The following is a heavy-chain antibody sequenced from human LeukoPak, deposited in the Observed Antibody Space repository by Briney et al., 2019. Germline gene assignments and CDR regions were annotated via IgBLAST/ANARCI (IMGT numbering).Heavy chain of an antibody. V-gene: IGHV4-34*12. J-gene: IGHJ6*02. D-gene: IGHD1-1*01. CDR2: MIYRGST. Sequence: RSSETLSFTCAAYGGSFIGYYWSWIRQPPGKGREGIGSMIYRGSTYYNPSLKSRVTISVDTSKNQFSLKLSSVTAADTAVYYCARDAGHQLSRRNYYAMDVWGQGTTVTVSS. CDR1: GGSFIGYY. CDR3: ARDAGHQLSRRNYYAMDV.